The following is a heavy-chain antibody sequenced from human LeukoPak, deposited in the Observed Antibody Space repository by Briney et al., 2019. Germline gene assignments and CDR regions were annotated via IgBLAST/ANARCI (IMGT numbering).Heavy chain of an antibody. Sequence: KTSETLSLTGTVSGDSISSNNHYWGWIRQAPGKGLEWIGSIYYSGSTYYNPSLKSRVTISVGTSKNQFSLKLTSVTAADTAVYYCARGAARPDAFDIWGQGTMVTVSS. CDR1: GDSISSNNHY. CDR3: ARGAARPDAFDI. J-gene: IGHJ3*02. CDR2: IYYSGST. D-gene: IGHD6-6*01. V-gene: IGHV4-39*07.